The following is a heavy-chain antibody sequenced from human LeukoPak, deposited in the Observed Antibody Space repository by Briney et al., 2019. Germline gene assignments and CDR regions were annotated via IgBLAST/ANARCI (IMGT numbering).Heavy chain of an antibody. D-gene: IGHD3-3*01. J-gene: IGHJ5*02. CDR1: GGTFSSYA. Sequence: ASVKVSCKASGGTFSSYAISWVRQAPGQGLEWMGGIIPIFGTANYAQKFQGRVTITADESTSTAYMELSSLRSEDTAVYYCASTQIRGVVIGWFDPWGQGTLVTVSS. V-gene: IGHV1-69*01. CDR3: ASTQIRGVVIGWFDP. CDR2: IIPIFGTA.